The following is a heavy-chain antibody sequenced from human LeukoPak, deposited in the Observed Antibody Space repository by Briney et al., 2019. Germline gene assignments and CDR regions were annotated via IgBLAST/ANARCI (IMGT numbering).Heavy chain of an antibody. Sequence: GGSLRLSXAASGFTFSSYSMNWVRQAPGKGLEWVSYISSSSSSIYYADSVKGRFTISRDNAKNSLYLQMNSLRAEDTAVYYCARGDRYYYYMDVWGKGTTVTVSS. V-gene: IGHV3-48*01. CDR2: ISSSSSSI. D-gene: IGHD2-21*02. CDR1: GFTFSSYS. CDR3: ARGDRYYYYMDV. J-gene: IGHJ6*03.